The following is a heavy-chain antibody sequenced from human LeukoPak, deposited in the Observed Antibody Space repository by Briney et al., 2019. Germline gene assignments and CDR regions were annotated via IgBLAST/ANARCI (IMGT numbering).Heavy chain of an antibody. V-gene: IGHV3-21*01. CDR3: ARGRDIVVVPALLGSSDYYGMDV. CDR2: ISSSSSYI. J-gene: IGHJ6*02. Sequence: GGSLRLSCAASGFTFSSYSMSWVRQAPGKGLEWVSSISSSSSYIYYADSVKGRFTISRDNAKNSLYLQMNSLRAEDTAVYYCARGRDIVVVPALLGSSDYYGMDVWGQGTTVTVSS. CDR1: GFTFSSYS. D-gene: IGHD2-2*01.